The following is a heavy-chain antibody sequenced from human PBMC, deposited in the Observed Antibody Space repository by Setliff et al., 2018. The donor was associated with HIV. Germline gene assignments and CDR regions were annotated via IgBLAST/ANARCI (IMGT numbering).Heavy chain of an antibody. CDR1: GYTFSSYG. J-gene: IGHJ6*03. CDR3: ARDLGGEHDYADPAYMDV. D-gene: IGHD4-17*01. CDR2: ISGFNGKI. Sequence: RASVKVSCKASGYTFSSYGISWVRQAPGQGLEWMGWISGFNGKINYAENFQGRVTLTTDSSASTAHMELWSLTSDDTAVYYCARDLGGEHDYADPAYMDVWGKGTMVTVSS. V-gene: IGHV1-18*01.